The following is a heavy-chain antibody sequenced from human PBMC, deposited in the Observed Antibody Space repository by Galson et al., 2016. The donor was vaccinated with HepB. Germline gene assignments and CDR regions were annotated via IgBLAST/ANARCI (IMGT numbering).Heavy chain of an antibody. V-gene: IGHV3-13*01. CDR1: GFTFNDYD. CDR3: ASGPPWNHAY. J-gene: IGHJ4*02. D-gene: IGHD1-14*01. CDR2: MGPAGDK. Sequence: SLRLSCAMSGFTFNDYDMHWVRQGTGESLEWVATMGPAGDKYYPASVKGRFTVSRESAENSLYLQMDSLRAGDSGVYYCASGPPWNHAYWGQGTLVTVSS.